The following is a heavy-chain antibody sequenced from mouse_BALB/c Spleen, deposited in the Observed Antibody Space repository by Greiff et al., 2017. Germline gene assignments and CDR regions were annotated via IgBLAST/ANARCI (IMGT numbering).Heavy chain of an antibody. CDR1: GFNIKDYY. CDR2: IDPENGNT. V-gene: IGHV14-1*02. J-gene: IGHJ4*01. D-gene: IGHD1-2*01. CDR3: ASHYYGWGAMDY. Sequence: EVQLQQSGAELVRPGALVKLSCKASGFNIKDYYMHWVKQRPEQGLEWIGWIDPENGNTIYDPKFQGKASITADTSSNTAYLQLRSLTSEDTAVYYCASHYYGWGAMDYWGQGTSVTVSA.